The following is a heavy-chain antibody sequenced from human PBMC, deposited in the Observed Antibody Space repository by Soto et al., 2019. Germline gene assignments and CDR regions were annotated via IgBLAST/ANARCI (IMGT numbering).Heavy chain of an antibody. J-gene: IGHJ1*01. V-gene: IGHV1-2*02. CDR1: GYNFTGYY. CDR2: INPNSGGT. CDR3: ARDRRYYDSIGYLWSARAEYFQH. D-gene: IGHD3-22*01. Sequence: QVQLVQSGAEVKKPGASVKVSCKASGYNFTGYYMHWVRQNPGQGLEWMGWINPNSGGTNYAQKFQASVIMTRDASTVTACVELRWLRSDYRAVYFCARDRRYYDSIGYLWSARAEYFQHWGQGTLVTVT.